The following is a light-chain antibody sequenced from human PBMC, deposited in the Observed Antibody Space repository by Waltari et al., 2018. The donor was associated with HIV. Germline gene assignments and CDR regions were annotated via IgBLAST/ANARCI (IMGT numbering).Light chain of an antibody. J-gene: IGLJ2*01. Sequence: QSALTQPPSASGSPGQSVTISCTGPISDVAGYAYVSWYQQLPGKAPKLLIYGFTNRPSGVPDRFSGSKSDYTASLTVSGLQAEDEADYYCPSYAGSTNLLFGGGTKLTVL. CDR1: ISDVAGYAY. CDR3: PSYAGSTNLL. CDR2: GFT. V-gene: IGLV2-8*01.